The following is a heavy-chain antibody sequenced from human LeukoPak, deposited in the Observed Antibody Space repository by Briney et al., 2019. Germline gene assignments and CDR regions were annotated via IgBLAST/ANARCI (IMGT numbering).Heavy chain of an antibody. D-gene: IGHD3/OR15-3a*01. CDR3: ARDDLS. V-gene: IGHV3-7*01. CDR2: IKEDGSSQ. Sequence: GGSLRLSCVASGFTFSHSWMTWVRQAPGKGLEWVGHIKEDGSSQNYADSEKGRFTISRDNAKSSLHLQMNSLRAEDTAVYYCARDDLSWGQGTLVTVSS. J-gene: IGHJ4*02. CDR1: GFTFSHSW.